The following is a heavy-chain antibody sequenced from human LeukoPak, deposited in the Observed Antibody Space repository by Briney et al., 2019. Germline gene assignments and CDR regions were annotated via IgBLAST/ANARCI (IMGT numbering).Heavy chain of an antibody. J-gene: IGHJ3*02. V-gene: IGHV3-9*01. CDR1: GFTFDDYA. D-gene: IGHD2-8*01. CDR3: AKDMYATSRGLNAFDI. Sequence: GGSLRLSCPASGFTFDDYAMHWVRQAPGKGLEWVSGISWNSGSIGYADSVKGRFTISRDNAKNSLYLQMNSLRAEDTALYYCAKDMYATSRGLNAFDIWGQGTMVTVSS. CDR2: ISWNSGSI.